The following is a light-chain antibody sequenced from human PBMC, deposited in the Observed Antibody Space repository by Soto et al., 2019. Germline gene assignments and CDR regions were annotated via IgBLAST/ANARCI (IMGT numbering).Light chain of an antibody. Sequence: LTQSPSSLSASVGDRVTITCRASQGIAGALAWYQQKPGKAPNLLIYDASTLESGVPSRFSGSGSGTDFTLTISSLQPEDFAAYYCQQFSDYPLTFGGGTNVDVK. V-gene: IGKV1D-13*01. CDR2: DAS. CDR3: QQFSDYPLT. J-gene: IGKJ4*01. CDR1: QGIAGA.